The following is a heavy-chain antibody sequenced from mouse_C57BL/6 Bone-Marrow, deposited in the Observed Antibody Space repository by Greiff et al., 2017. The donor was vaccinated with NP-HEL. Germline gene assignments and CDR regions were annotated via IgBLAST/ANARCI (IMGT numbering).Heavy chain of an antibody. V-gene: IGHV1-63*01. D-gene: IGHD1-1*01. CDR2: IYPGGGYT. Sequence: VQLQQSGAELVRPGTSVKMSCKASGYTFTNYWIGWAKQRPGHGLEWIGDIYPGGGYTNYNEKFKGKATLTADKSSSTAYMQFGSLTSEDSAIYYCARSHYYYGSSGFAYWGQGTLVTVSA. CDR3: ARSHYYYGSSGFAY. CDR1: GYTFTNYW. J-gene: IGHJ3*01.